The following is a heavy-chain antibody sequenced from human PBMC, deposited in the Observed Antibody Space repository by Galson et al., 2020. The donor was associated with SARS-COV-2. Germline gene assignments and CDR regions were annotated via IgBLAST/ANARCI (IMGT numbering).Heavy chain of an antibody. CDR3: AREPPFVYGGNSEGGYDY. J-gene: IGHJ4*02. CDR1: GYTFTSYY. V-gene: IGHV1-46*01. Sequence: ASVKVSCKASGYTFTSYYMHWVRQAPGQGLEWMGIINPSGGSTSYAQKFQGRVTMTRDMSTSTVYMELSSLRSEDTAVYYCAREPPFVYGGNSEGGYDYWGQGTLVTVSS. D-gene: IGHD4-17*01. CDR2: INPSGGST.